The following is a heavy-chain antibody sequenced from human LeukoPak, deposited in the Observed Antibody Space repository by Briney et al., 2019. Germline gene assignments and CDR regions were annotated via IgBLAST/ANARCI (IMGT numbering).Heavy chain of an antibody. CDR2: IYYSGST. Sequence: KPSETLSLTCSVSDGSINSYYWSWIRQPPGKGLEWIGYIYYSGSTYYNPSLKSRVTISVDTSKNQFSLKLSSVTAADTAVYYCARDASPYYYYGMDVWGQGTTVTVSS. V-gene: IGHV4-30-4*01. CDR3: ARDASPYYYYGMDV. CDR1: DGSINSYY. J-gene: IGHJ6*02.